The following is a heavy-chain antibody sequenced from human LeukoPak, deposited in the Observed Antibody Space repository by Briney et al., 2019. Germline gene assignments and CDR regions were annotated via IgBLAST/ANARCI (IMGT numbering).Heavy chain of an antibody. CDR3: ARHARIAVASFDY. D-gene: IGHD6-19*01. Sequence: GGSLRLSCAASGFTFSSYGMHWVRQAPGKGLEWVAVIWYDGSNKYYADSVKGRFTISRDNPKNTLYLQMNSLRAEDTAVYYCARHARIAVASFDYWGQGTLVTVSS. CDR2: IWYDGSNK. V-gene: IGHV3-33*01. CDR1: GFTFSSYG. J-gene: IGHJ4*02.